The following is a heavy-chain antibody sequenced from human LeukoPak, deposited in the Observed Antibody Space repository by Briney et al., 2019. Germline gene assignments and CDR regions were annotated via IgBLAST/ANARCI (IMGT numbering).Heavy chain of an antibody. V-gene: IGHV3-23*01. J-gene: IGHJ4*02. CDR1: GFTFSSYA. D-gene: IGHD5-18*01. CDR2: ISGSGGST. CDR3: AKASSTWIQLWSTDY. Sequence: GGSLRLSCAASGFTFSSYAMSRVRQAPGKGLEWVSAISGSGGSTYYADSVKGRFTISRDNSKNTLYLQMNSLRAEDTAVYYCAKASSTWIQLWSTDYWGQGTLVTVSS.